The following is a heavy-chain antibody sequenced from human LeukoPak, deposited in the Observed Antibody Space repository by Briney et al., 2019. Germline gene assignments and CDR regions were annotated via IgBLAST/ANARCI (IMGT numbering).Heavy chain of an antibody. Sequence: PGGSLRLSCAASEFTFSSYDMHWVRQGTGKGLEWVSAIDTAGYTYYPGSVKGRFTISRDNSKNTLYLQMNSLRAEDTAVYYCARDPPETTAFDYWGQGTLVTVSS. CDR2: IDTAGYT. J-gene: IGHJ4*02. CDR1: EFTFSSYD. V-gene: IGHV3-13*01. CDR3: ARDPPETTAFDY. D-gene: IGHD1-7*01.